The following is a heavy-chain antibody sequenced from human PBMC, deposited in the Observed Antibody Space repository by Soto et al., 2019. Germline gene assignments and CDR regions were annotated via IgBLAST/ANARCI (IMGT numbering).Heavy chain of an antibody. J-gene: IGHJ4*02. CDR1: GDSVSSNSAA. Sequence: QVQLQQSGPGLVKPSQTLSVTCDISGDSVSSNSAAWNWIRQSPSRGLEWLGRAYYRSRWYIDYAASVQSRRVINPDTSTNQLSRQLNSVTPADTAVYYWVRESHHASGIVGRIDFWGQGTLVTVSS. CDR2: AYYRSRWYI. D-gene: IGHD1-26*01. V-gene: IGHV6-1*01. CDR3: VRESHHASGIVGRIDF.